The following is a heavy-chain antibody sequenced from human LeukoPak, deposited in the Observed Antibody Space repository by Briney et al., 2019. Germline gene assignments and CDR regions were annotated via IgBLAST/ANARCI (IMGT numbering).Heavy chain of an antibody. Sequence: SETLSLTCTVSGASISSYYWSWIRQPPGKGLEWIGSIYHSGSTYYNPSLKSRVTISVDTSKNQFSLKLSSVTAADTAVYYCARIEAVTRGYNHAYYFDYWGQGTLVTVSS. CDR1: GASISSYY. CDR2: IYHSGST. V-gene: IGHV4-59*08. CDR3: ARIEAVTRGYNHAYYFDY. J-gene: IGHJ4*02. D-gene: IGHD5-18*01.